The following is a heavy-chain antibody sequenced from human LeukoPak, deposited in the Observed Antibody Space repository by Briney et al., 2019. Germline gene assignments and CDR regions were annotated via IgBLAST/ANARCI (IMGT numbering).Heavy chain of an antibody. CDR2: IYASGTS. CDR1: GGSITNGNYY. Sequence: SETLSLTCTVSGGSITNGNYYWNWIRQPAGKGLEWIGRIYASGTSDYNPSLKSRVTISLDTSKNQFSLKLISVTAADTAVYYCATKSGGHDSGDYWGQGTLVTVSS. CDR3: ATKSGGHDSGDY. D-gene: IGHD1-26*01. J-gene: IGHJ4*02. V-gene: IGHV4-61*02.